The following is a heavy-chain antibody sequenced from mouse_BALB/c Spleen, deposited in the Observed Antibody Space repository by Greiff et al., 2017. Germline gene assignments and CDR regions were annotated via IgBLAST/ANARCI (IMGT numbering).Heavy chain of an antibody. J-gene: IGHJ4*01. D-gene: IGHD2-14*01. CDR2: ISSGGGST. V-gene: IGHV5-12-1*01. Sequence: EVQGVESGGGLVKPGGSLKLSCAASGFAFSSYDMSWVRQTPEKRLEWVAYISSGGGSTYYPDTVKGRFTISRDNAKNTLYLQMSSLKSEDTAMYYCARQGYDRDYYAMDYWGQGTSVTVSS. CDR1: GFAFSSYD. CDR3: ARQGYDRDYYAMDY.